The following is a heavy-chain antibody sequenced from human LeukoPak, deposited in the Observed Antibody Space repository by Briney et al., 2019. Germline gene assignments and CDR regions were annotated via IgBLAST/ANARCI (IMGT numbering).Heavy chain of an antibody. D-gene: IGHD1-26*01. V-gene: IGHV4-39*07. CDR2: IYHSGST. CDR3: ASLESGSSTYWFDP. CDR1: GGSIRSGDHY. J-gene: IGHJ5*02. Sequence: TSETLSLTCTVSGGSIRSGDHYWSWIRQPPGKGLEWIGSIYHSGSTYYNPSLKSRVTISVDTSKNQFSLKLSSVTAADTAVYYCASLESGSSTYWFDPWGQGTLVTVSS.